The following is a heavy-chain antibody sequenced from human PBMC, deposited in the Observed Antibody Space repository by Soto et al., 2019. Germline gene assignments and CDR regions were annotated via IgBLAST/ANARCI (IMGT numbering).Heavy chain of an antibody. CDR3: ARGNASGSYYNQGY. V-gene: IGHV3-7*01. CDR2: IKQDGSEK. CDR1: GLTFSSYW. D-gene: IGHD3-10*01. J-gene: IGHJ4*02. Sequence: GSLRLPWAAFGLTFSSYWMRWVLQAPGKGLEWVANIKQDGSEKYYVDSVKGRFTISRDNARNSLYLQMNSLRAEDTSVYYCARGNASGSYYNQGYWGQGTLVTVSS.